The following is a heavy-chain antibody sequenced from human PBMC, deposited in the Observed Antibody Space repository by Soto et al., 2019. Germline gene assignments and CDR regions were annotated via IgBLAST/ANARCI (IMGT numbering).Heavy chain of an antibody. CDR1: GGSISSGGYY. CDR2: IYYSGST. Sequence: QVQLQESGPGLVKPSQTLSLTCTVSGGSISSGGYYWSWIRQHPGKGLEWIGYIYYSGSTYYNPSLNSRVTISVDTSKNQFSLKLSSVTAADTAVYYCARDFGIMITFGGAFDIWGQGTMVTVSS. D-gene: IGHD3-16*01. J-gene: IGHJ3*02. CDR3: ARDFGIMITFGGAFDI. V-gene: IGHV4-31*03.